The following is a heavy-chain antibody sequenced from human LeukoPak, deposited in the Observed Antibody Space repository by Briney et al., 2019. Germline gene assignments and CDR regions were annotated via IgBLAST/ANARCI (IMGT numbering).Heavy chain of an antibody. CDR3: ARGGYGSAYIGYAFDI. D-gene: IGHD3-10*01. CDR2: ISSSSSYI. CDR1: GFTFSSYA. J-gene: IGHJ3*02. V-gene: IGHV3-21*01. Sequence: GGSLRLSCAASGFTFSSYAMSWVRQAPGKGLEWVSSISSSSSYIYYADSVKGRFTISRDNAKNSLYLQMNSLRAEDTAVYYCARGGYGSAYIGYAFDIWGQGTMVTVSS.